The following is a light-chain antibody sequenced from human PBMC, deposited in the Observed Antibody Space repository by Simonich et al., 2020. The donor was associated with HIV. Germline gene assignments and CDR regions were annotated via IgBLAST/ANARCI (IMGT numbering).Light chain of an antibody. CDR3: QQYYSALS. Sequence: DIVLTQSPDSLAVSLGERATIHCKSRLSVLYSSNNKDTLAWCQQKPGPPPKLPIYWASTRDSGVPDRFSGSGSGTDYTLTISSLQAEDGAVYYCQQYYSALSFGGGTRVEIK. CDR1: LSVLYSSNNKDT. J-gene: IGKJ4*01. V-gene: IGKV4-1*01. CDR2: WAS.